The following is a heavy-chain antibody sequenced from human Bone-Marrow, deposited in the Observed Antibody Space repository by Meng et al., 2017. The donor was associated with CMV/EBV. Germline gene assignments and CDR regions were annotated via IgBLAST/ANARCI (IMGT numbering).Heavy chain of an antibody. D-gene: IGHD3-10*01. CDR3: VRGTTDWQGVDY. J-gene: IGHJ4*02. CDR2: MSTDGSWT. Sequence: GEFLKISCVASGFTFRDHVMHWVRQAPGQGLVWVSPMSTDGSWTAYADSVKGRFTTSRDNAKNTLFLQMNRLTVEDTAVYYCVRGTTDWQGVDYWGQGALVTVSS. V-gene: IGHV3-74*03. CDR1: GFTFRDHV.